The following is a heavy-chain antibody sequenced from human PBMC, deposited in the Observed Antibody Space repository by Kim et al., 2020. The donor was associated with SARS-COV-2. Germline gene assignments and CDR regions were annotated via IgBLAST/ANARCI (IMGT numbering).Heavy chain of an antibody. D-gene: IGHD1-1*01. Sequence: SETLSLTCTVSGGSISTYYWSWIRQPPGKGLEWMGYIYYTGSTNVNPSLKGRVTMSLDTSKSQFSLNLRSVTAADTAVYYCARTSSRDWYNDRGHFDHWGQGTLVAVSS. J-gene: IGHJ4*02. CDR1: GGSISTYY. CDR2: IYYTGST. V-gene: IGHV4-59*01. CDR3: ARTSSRDWYNDRGHFDH.